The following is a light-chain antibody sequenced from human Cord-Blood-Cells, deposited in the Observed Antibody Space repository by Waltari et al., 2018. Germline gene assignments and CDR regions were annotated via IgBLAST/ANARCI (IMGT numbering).Light chain of an antibody. Sequence: QSALTQPASVSGSPGQSITISCTGTSSDVGGYNYVSLYQHHPGNAPKLMIYEVSNRPSGVSNRFTGSKSGNTASLTISGLQAEDEADYCCSSYTSSSIVVFGGGTKLTVL. J-gene: IGLJ2*01. CDR3: SSYTSSSIVV. CDR2: EVS. CDR1: SSDVGGYNY. V-gene: IGLV2-14*01.